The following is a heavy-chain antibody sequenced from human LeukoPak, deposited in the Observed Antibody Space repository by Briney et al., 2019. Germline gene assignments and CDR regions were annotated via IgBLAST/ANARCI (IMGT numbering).Heavy chain of an antibody. CDR2: ISAYHGNT. CDR1: GYTFTSYG. D-gene: IGHD1-7*01. V-gene: IGHV1-18*01. J-gene: IGHJ6*03. CDR3: ARGRPPVRELPQDYYYYYMGV. Sequence: GASVKLSCKASGYTFTSYGISWVRQAPGQGLEWMGWISAYHGNTNYAQKLQGRVTMTTDTSTSTAYMELRSLRSEDTAVYYCARGRPPVRELPQDYYYYYMGVWGKGTTVTVSS.